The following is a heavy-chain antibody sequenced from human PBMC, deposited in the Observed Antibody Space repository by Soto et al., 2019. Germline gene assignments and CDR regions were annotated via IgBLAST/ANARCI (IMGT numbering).Heavy chain of an antibody. Sequence: QVQLVEAGGGVVQPGRSLRLSCAASGFTFRNYAMQLVRQAPGQGLEWVAVISYDGKNYYYADSVRGRFTISRDNSQNMLYLQMNSLRLEDPALYYCARESEAFDICGQGTVVTVSS. CDR1: GFTFRNYA. V-gene: IGHV3-30*04. CDR3: ARESEAFDI. CDR2: ISYDGKNY. J-gene: IGHJ3*02.